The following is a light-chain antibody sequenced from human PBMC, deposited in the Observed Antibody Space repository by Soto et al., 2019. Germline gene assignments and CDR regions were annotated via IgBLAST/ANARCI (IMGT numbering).Light chain of an antibody. CDR2: GAS. V-gene: IGKV3-20*01. CDR1: QSVSSSY. Sequence: EIVLTQSPGTLSLSPGERATLSCRASQSVSSSYLAWYQQKPGQAPRLLIYGASSRATGIPDRFSGSGSGTDFTLTISRLEPEDFAVYYCQQYGSSPQWTFGQGTKVPIK. CDR3: QQYGSSPQWT. J-gene: IGKJ1*01.